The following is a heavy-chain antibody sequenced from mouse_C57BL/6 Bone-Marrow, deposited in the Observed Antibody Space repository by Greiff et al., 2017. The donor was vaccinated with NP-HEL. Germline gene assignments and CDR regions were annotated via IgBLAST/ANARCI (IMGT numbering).Heavy chain of an antibody. J-gene: IGHJ2*01. CDR2: IYPGSGST. V-gene: IGHV1-55*01. CDR1: GYTFTSYW. CDR3: ARSGFTTVVADFDY. D-gene: IGHD1-1*01. Sequence: QVQLQQSGAELVKPGASVKMSCKASGYTFTSYWITWVKQRPGQGLEWIGDIYPGSGSTNYNEKFKSKATLTVDTSSSTAYMQLSSLTSEDSAVYYCARSGFTTVVADFDYWGQGTTLTVSS.